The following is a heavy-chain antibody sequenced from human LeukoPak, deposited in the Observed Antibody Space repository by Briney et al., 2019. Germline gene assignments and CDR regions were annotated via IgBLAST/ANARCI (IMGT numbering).Heavy chain of an antibody. CDR1: GYTFTGYY. Sequence: ASVKVSCKASGYTFTGYYMHWVRQAPGQGLEWMGRINPNNGGKNYAQKFQGRVTMTRDTSISTAYMERSRLRSDDTSVYYCARAGWDSNYVVYWGQGTLVTVSS. CDR2: INPNNGGK. D-gene: IGHD1-26*01. J-gene: IGHJ4*02. V-gene: IGHV1-2*06. CDR3: ARAGWDSNYVVY.